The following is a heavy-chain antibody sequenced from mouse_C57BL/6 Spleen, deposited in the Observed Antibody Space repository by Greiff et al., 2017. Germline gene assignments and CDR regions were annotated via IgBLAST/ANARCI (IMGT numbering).Heavy chain of an antibody. J-gene: IGHJ1*03. CDR3: ARPPINGSDRYFDV. D-gene: IGHD1-1*01. Sequence: VQLQQPGAELVKPGASVKLSCKASGYTFTSYWMHWVKQRPGQGLEWIGMIHPNSGSTNYNEKFKSKATLTVDKSSSTAYMQLSSLPSEDSAVYYCARPPINGSDRYFDVWGTGTTVTVSS. CDR2: IHPNSGST. CDR1: GYTFTSYW. V-gene: IGHV1-64*01.